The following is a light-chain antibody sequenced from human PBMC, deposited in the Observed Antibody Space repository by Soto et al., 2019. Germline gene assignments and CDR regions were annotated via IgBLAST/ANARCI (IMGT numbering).Light chain of an antibody. J-gene: IGKJ2*01. CDR2: EVS. Sequence: DIVMTQTPLSLSVTPGQPASISCKSSQSLLHSDGKTYLYWYLQKPGQPPQLLIYEVSNRFSGVPDRFSGSGSETDFALKISSLQPEDVAVYYCQQYYSSPPEPSTFGQGTKLEI. CDR1: QSLLHSDGKTY. CDR3: QQYYSSPPEPST. V-gene: IGKV2D-29*01.